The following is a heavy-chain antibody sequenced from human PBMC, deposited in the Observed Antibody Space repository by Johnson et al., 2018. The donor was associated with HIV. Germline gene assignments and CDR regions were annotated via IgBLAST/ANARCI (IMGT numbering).Heavy chain of an antibody. CDR3: ARDGESQQLPLGDALDV. D-gene: IGHD6-13*01. V-gene: IGHV3-66*01. J-gene: IGHJ3*01. Sequence: VQLVESGGGVVQPGRSLRLSCGASGFSVSDSYMNWVRQAPGQGLEWVSVLYSGGNTYYADSVRGRFTISRDTSKNTLYLQMSNLKVEDTALYYCARDGESQQLPLGDALDVWGRGTMVIVSS. CDR1: GFSVSDSY. CDR2: LYSGGNT.